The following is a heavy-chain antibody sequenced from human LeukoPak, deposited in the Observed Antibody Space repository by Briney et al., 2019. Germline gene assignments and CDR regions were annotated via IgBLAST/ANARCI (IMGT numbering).Heavy chain of an antibody. CDR2: IKQDGSEK. V-gene: IGHV3-7*01. CDR3: ASDGADYSNYEYYFDY. CDR1: GFTFSSYW. D-gene: IGHD4-11*01. Sequence: GGSLRLSCAASGFTFSSYWMSWVRQAPGKGLEWVANIKQDGSEKYYVDSVKGRFTISRDNAKNSLYLQMNSLRAEDTAVYYCASDGADYSNYEYYFDYWGQGTLVTVSS. J-gene: IGHJ4*02.